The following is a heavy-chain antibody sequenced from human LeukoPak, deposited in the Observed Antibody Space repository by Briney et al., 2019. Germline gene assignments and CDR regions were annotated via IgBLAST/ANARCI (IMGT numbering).Heavy chain of an antibody. Sequence: ASVKVSCKVSGYTLIELSMRWVRQAPGKGLEWMGGFDPVDGKTNYAQKFQGRVTMTADTSTDTAYMELSSLRSEDTAVYYCARGQSGSYYVAWAYWGQGTLVTVSS. V-gene: IGHV1-24*01. J-gene: IGHJ4*02. CDR3: ARGQSGSYYVAWAY. CDR2: FDPVDGKT. D-gene: IGHD1-26*01. CDR1: GYTLIELS.